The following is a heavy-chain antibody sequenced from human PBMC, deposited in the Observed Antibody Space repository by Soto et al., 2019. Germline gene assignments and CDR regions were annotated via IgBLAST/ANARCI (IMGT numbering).Heavy chain of an antibody. CDR3: AGRRAVLAL. Sequence: WNRQPPGKGLEWIGSIYYSGSTYYNPSLKSRVTISVDTSKNQFSLKLSSVTAVYPAVYYCAGRRAVLALWRNGTPVTV. CDR2: IYYSGST. V-gene: IGHV4-39*01. D-gene: IGHD6-6*01. J-gene: IGHJ6*03.